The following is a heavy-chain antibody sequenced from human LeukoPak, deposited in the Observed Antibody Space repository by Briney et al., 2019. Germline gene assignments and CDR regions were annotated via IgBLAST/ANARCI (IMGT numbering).Heavy chain of an antibody. CDR1: GGSISSYY. CDR3: ARHRSGWLDAFDI. CDR2: IYYSGST. V-gene: IGHV4-59*08. J-gene: IGHJ3*02. Sequence: PSETLSLTYTVSGGSISSYYWSWIRQPPGKGLEWIGYIYYSGSTNYNPSLKSRVTISVDTSKNQFSLKLSSVTAADTAAYYCARHRSGWLDAFDIWGQGTMVTVSS. D-gene: IGHD6-19*01.